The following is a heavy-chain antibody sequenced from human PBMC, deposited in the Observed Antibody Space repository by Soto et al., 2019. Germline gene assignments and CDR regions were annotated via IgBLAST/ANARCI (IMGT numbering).Heavy chain of an antibody. CDR2: IIPIFGTA. CDR3: ARRGNDYGDYGYYYGMDV. J-gene: IGHJ6*02. CDR1: GGTFSSYA. Sequence: GASVKVSCKASGGTFSSYAISWVRQAPGQGLEWMGGIIPIFGTANYAQKFQGRVTITADESTITAYMELSSLRSEDTAVYYCARRGNDYGDYGYYYGMDVWGQGTTVTVSS. V-gene: IGHV1-69*13. D-gene: IGHD4-17*01.